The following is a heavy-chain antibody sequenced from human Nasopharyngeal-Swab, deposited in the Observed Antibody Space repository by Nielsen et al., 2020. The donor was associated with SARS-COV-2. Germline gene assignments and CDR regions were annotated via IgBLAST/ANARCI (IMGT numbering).Heavy chain of an antibody. Sequence: PGKGLEWIGYIYYSGSTNYNPSLKSRVTISVDTSKNQFSLKLSSVTAADTAVYYCARDLGGYDILTGYYHYYYYMDVRGKGTTVTVSS. CDR3: ARDLGGYDILTGYYHYYYYMDV. D-gene: IGHD3-9*01. CDR2: IYYSGST. J-gene: IGHJ6*03. V-gene: IGHV4-59*13.